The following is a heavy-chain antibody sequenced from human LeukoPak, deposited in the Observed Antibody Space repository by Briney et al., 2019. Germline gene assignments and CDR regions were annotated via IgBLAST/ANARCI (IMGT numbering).Heavy chain of an antibody. J-gene: IGHJ4*02. V-gene: IGHV3-23*01. Sequence: PGGSLRLSCAASGFTFSSYAMSWVRQAPGKGLEWVSALSGSGGSTYYADSVKGRFTISRDNPKNTLYLQMNSLRAEDTAVYYCAKDAYYYGSGSYIDYWGQGTLVTVSS. CDR1: GFTFSSYA. CDR2: LSGSGGST. D-gene: IGHD3-10*01. CDR3: AKDAYYYGSGSYIDY.